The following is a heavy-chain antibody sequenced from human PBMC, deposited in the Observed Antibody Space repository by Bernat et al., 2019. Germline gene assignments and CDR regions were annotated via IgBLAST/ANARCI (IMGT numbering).Heavy chain of an antibody. Sequence: QVTLKESGPALVKPTQTLTLTCSFSGFSLTTSGVRVSWIRQPPGKALEWLGRIDWDDAKFYSTSLRTRLTISKGASRNQIVLTMTNMDPADTATYYCARIKPKYGDYDLLYFDYWGRGTLVTVSS. D-gene: IGHD5-12*01. J-gene: IGHJ4*02. CDR3: ARIKPKYGDYDLLYFDY. CDR2: IDWDDAK. V-gene: IGHV2-70*04. CDR1: GFSLTTSGVR.